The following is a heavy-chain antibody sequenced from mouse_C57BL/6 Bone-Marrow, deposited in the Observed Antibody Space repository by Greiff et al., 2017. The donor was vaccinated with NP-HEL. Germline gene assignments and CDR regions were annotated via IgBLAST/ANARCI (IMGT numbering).Heavy chain of an antibody. CDR2: INSDGGST. Sequence: EVQVVESGGGLVQPGESLKLSCESNEYEFPSHDMSWVRKTPEKRLELVAAINSDGGSTYYPDTMERRFIITRDNTKKTLYLQMSSLRSEDTALYYCAIYYDYDEGYYFDYWGQGTTLTVSS. CDR1: EYEFPSHD. V-gene: IGHV5-2*01. J-gene: IGHJ2*01. D-gene: IGHD2-4*01. CDR3: AIYYDYDEGYYFDY.